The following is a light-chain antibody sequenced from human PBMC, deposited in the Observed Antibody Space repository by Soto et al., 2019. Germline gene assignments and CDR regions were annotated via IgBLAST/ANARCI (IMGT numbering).Light chain of an antibody. CDR2: DAF. CDR1: QSIRSN. Sequence: EIVMTQSPATLSVSPGERATLPCRASQSIRSNLAWYQQKPGQAPRLLIYDAFTRATGIPARFSGSGSGTEFTLTISSLQSEDFAVYYCQPYNNWPPWTFGQGTKVEIK. V-gene: IGKV3-15*01. CDR3: QPYNNWPPWT. J-gene: IGKJ1*01.